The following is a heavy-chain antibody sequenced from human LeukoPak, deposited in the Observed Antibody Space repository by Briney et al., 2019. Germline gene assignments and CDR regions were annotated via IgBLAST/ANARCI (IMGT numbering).Heavy chain of an antibody. V-gene: IGHV4-39*07. J-gene: IGHJ4*02. D-gene: IGHD3-22*01. CDR2: IYYSGST. Sequence: SETLSLTCTVAGGSISGSSYYWGWIRQPPGKGLEWIGSIYYSGSTYYNPSLKSRVTISVDTSKNQFSLKLSSVTAADTAVYYCARWMANYYDSSGYYPHFDYWGQGTLVTVSS. CDR1: GGSISGSSYY. CDR3: ARWMANYYDSSGYYPHFDY.